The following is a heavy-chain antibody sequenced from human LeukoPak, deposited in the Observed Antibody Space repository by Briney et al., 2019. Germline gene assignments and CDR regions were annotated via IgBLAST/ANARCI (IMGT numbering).Heavy chain of an antibody. CDR1: GFTFDDYA. V-gene: IGHV3-9*01. J-gene: IGHJ4*02. CDR2: ISWNSGTI. D-gene: IGHD1-7*01. CDR3: AKGSRTPD. Sequence: GGSLRLSCAASGFTFDDYAMHWVRQAPGKGLEWVSGISWNSGTIGYADSVKGRFTISTDNAKNSLYLQMNSLRAEDTAFYYCAKGSRTPDWGQGTLVTVSS.